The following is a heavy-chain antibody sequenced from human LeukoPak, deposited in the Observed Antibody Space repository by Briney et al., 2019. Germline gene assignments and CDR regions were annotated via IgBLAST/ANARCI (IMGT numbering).Heavy chain of an antibody. CDR1: GGSISSYY. CDR3: ARATVGASDY. V-gene: IGHV4-59*12. D-gene: IGHD1-26*01. J-gene: IGHJ4*02. CDR2: IYYSGST. Sequence: SETLSLTCTVSGGSISSYYWSWIRQPPGKGLEWIGYIYYSGSTYYNPSLRSRVTMSVDTSKNQFSLKLSSVTAADTAVYYCARATVGASDYWGQGTLVTVSS.